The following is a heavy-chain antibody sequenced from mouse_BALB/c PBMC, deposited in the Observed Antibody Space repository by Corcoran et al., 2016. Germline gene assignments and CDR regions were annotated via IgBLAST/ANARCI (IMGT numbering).Heavy chain of an antibody. CDR3: TELLRYRYWFAY. Sequence: QVQLQQSGAELVRPGASVTLSCKASGYTFTDYEMHWVKQTPVHGLEWIGAIDPETGGTAYNQKFKDKATLTADKSSSTAYMELRSLTSEDSAVYCCTELLRYRYWFAYWGQGTLVTVSA. J-gene: IGHJ3*01. V-gene: IGHV1-15*01. CDR2: IDPETGGT. CDR1: GYTFTDYE. D-gene: IGHD1-1*01.